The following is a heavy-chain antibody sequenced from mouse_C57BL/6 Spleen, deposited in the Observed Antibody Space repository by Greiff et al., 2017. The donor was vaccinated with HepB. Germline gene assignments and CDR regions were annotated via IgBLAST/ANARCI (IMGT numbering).Heavy chain of an antibody. CDR1: GFTFSSYA. V-gene: IGHV5-9-1*02. CDR3: TGDSTGTGYVDV. J-gene: IGHJ1*03. D-gene: IGHD4-1*02. CDR2: ISSGGDYI. Sequence: EVMLVESGEGLVKPGGSLKLSCAASGFTFSSYAMSWVRQTPEKRLEWVAYISSGGDYIYYADTVKGRFTISRDNARNTLYLQMSSLKSEDTAMCYCTGDSTGTGYVDVWGTGTTVTVSS.